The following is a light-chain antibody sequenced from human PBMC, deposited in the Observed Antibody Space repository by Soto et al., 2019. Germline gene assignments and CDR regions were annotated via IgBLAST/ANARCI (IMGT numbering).Light chain of an antibody. J-gene: IGLJ1*01. V-gene: IGLV2-14*01. Sequence: QSALTQPAAVSGSPGQSIAISCTGTSSDVGGYNYVSWYQQHPGKAPKVMIYDVSNRPSGVSDRFSGSKSGNTASLTISGLQADDEADYYCSSYTSGSLYVFGTETKVTVL. CDR3: SSYTSGSLYV. CDR1: SSDVGGYNY. CDR2: DVS.